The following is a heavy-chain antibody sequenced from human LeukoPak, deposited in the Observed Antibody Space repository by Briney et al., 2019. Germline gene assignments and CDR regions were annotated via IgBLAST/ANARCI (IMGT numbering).Heavy chain of an antibody. Sequence: GGSLRLSCAASGFTFDNAWMSWVRQAPGKGLEWVGRIKGKADGETTDYAAPVKGRFTISGGDSKNTLYLQINSLNTEDTAVYYCATGTTGTPRWGQGALVTVSS. J-gene: IGHJ4*02. CDR1: GFTFDNAW. CDR2: IKGKADGETT. CDR3: ATGTTGTPR. V-gene: IGHV3-15*01. D-gene: IGHD1-1*01.